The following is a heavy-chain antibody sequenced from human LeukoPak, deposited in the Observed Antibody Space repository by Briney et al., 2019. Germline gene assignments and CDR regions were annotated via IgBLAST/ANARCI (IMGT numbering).Heavy chain of an antibody. D-gene: IGHD3-9*01. Sequence: GGSLRLSCAASGFTFSGSAMHWVRQASGKGLEWVGRIRSKANSYATAYAASVKGRFTISRDDSKNTAYLQMNSLRAEDTAVYYCAKVGTDYDILTGYGYWGQGTLVTVSS. CDR3: AKVGTDYDILTGYGY. CDR2: IRSKANSYAT. CDR1: GFTFSGSA. V-gene: IGHV3-73*01. J-gene: IGHJ4*02.